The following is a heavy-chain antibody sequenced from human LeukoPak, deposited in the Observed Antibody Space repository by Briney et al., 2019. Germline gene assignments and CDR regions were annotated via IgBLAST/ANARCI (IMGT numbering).Heavy chain of an antibody. D-gene: IGHD4-11*01. CDR1: GYTFTSYG. V-gene: IGHV1-18*01. Sequence: ASVKVSCKASGYTFTSYGISWVRQAPGQGLEWMGWISAYNGNTNYAQKFQGRVTITADESTSTAYMELSSLRSEDTAVYYCRLYSNYEGFLPVDPWGQGTLVTVSS. J-gene: IGHJ5*02. CDR3: RLYSNYEGFLPVDP. CDR2: ISAYNGNT.